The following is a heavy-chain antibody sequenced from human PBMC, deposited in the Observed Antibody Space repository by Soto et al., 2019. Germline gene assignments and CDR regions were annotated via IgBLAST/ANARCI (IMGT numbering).Heavy chain of an antibody. V-gene: IGHV1-69*08. CDR1: GGTFSSYT. J-gene: IGHJ6*03. CDR3: ARDAGIAVAGTPYYYYYYMDV. Sequence: QVQLVQSGAEVKKPGSSVKVSCKASGGTFSSYTISWVRQAPGQGLEWMGRIIPILGIANYAQKFQGRVTITADKSTSSAYMELSSVRPEDTAVYYCARDAGIAVAGTPYYYYYYMDVWGKGTTVTVSS. D-gene: IGHD6-19*01. CDR2: IIPILGIA.